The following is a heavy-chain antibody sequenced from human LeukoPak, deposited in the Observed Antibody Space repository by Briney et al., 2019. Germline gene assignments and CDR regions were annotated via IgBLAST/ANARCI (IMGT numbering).Heavy chain of an antibody. D-gene: IGHD3-22*01. CDR2: ISAYNGNT. Sequence: ASVKVSCKASGYTFSNYGITWVRQAPGQGLEWMGWISAYNGNTNYAQKLQGRVTMTTDTSTSTAYMELRSLRSDDTAVYYCARRVLYDSSGYYYESAGHFDYWGQGTLVTVSS. CDR1: GYTFSNYG. CDR3: ARRVLYDSSGYYYESAGHFDY. V-gene: IGHV1-18*01. J-gene: IGHJ4*02.